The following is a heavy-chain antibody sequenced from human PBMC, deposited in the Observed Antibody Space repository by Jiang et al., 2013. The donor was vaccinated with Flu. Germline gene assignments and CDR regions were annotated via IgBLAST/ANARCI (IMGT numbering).Heavy chain of an antibody. CDR3: AHRRVYSGNWDGGALDI. D-gene: IGHD5-12*01. CDR2: IYWDDDK. V-gene: IGHV2-5*02. Sequence: KPTQTLTLTCTVLGVLTQNVLEWVWAGSVSPRKGLEWLVFIYWDDDKRYSPSLKSRLTITKDASGNQVVLTMTNMDPVDTGTYYCAHRRVYSGNWDGGALDIWGQGTMVTVSS. CDR1: VLTQNVLEWV. J-gene: IGHJ3*02.